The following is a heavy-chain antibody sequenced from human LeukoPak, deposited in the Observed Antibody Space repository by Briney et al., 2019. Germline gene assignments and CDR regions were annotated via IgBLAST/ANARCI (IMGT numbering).Heavy chain of an antibody. J-gene: IGHJ6*02. D-gene: IGHD2-21*02. Sequence: GGSLRLSCAASGFTFSSYSMNWVRQAPGKGLEWVSSISSSSSYIYYADSVKGRFTISRDNAKNSLYLQMNSLRAEDTAVYYCARYGDPSLDPYYYYGMDVWGQGTTITVSS. CDR1: GFTFSSYS. CDR2: ISSSSSYI. V-gene: IGHV3-21*01. CDR3: ARYGDPSLDPYYYYGMDV.